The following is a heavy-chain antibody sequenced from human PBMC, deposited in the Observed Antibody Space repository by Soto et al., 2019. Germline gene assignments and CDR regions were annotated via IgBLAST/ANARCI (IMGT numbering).Heavy chain of an antibody. V-gene: IGHV3-23*01. J-gene: IGHJ4*02. D-gene: IGHD3-10*01. CDR1: GFTFSSYA. Sequence: EVQLLESGGGLVQPGGSLRLSCAASGFTFSSYAMSWVRQAPGKGLEWVSAISGSGGSTYYADSVKGRFTISRDNSKNTLYLQMNSLRAEDTAVYYCAKGGYYGSGSYYNVDYWGQGTLVTVSS. CDR2: ISGSGGST. CDR3: AKGGYYGSGSYYNVDY.